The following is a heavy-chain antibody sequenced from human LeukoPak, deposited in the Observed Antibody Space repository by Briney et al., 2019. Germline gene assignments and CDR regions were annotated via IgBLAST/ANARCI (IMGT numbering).Heavy chain of an antibody. J-gene: IGHJ3*02. V-gene: IGHV1-46*01. Sequence: ASVKVSCKASGYTFTSYYIHWVRQAPGQGLQWMGIINPSGGSTSYAQKFQGRVTMTRDTSTSTVYMELSSLRSEDTAVYYCATVVTMVRGVIIGAFDIWGQGTMVTVSS. D-gene: IGHD3-10*01. CDR3: ATVVTMVRGVIIGAFDI. CDR1: GYTFTSYY. CDR2: INPSGGST.